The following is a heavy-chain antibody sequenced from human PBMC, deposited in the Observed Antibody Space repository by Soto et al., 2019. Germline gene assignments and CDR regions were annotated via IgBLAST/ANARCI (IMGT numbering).Heavy chain of an antibody. J-gene: IGHJ4*02. D-gene: IGHD1-26*01. CDR1: GFTFSTYG. CDR2: IWHDGSNK. CDR3: ARGGGSYYKDY. Sequence: QVQLVESGGGVVQPGRSLRLSCAASGFTFSTYGMHWVRQAPGKGLEWVAVIWHDGSNKYYADSVKGRFTISGDQSKNTLYLQMNSLRVDDTAVYYCARGGGSYYKDYWGQGTLVTVSS. V-gene: IGHV3-33*01.